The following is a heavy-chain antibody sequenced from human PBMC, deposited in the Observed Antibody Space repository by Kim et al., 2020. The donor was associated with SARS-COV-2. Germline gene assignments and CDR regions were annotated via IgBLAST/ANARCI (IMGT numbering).Heavy chain of an antibody. CDR3: TRQNSNSWWDG. CDR2: IRSDGSMT. Sequence: GGSLRLSCAASGFSFSGYWMHWVRQAPGEGLVWVSRIRSDGSMTNYADSVQGRFTISRDNAKNTLYLQMNSLRAEDTAVYYCTRQNSNSWWDGWGTGTTVTVSS. CDR1: GFSFSGYW. J-gene: IGHJ6*04. V-gene: IGHV3-74*01. D-gene: IGHD6-13*01.